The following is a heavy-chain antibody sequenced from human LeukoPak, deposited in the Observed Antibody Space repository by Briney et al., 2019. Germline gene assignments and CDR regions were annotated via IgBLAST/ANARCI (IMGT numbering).Heavy chain of an antibody. CDR3: ARAHDSGSYYVSGSISDY. Sequence: LETLSLTCTVSGGSISSYYWSWIRQPPGKGLEWIGYIYYSGSTNYNPSLKSRVTISVDTSKNQFSLKLSSVTAADTAVYYCARAHDSGSYYVSGSISDYWGQGTLVTVSS. D-gene: IGHD1-26*01. V-gene: IGHV4-59*01. J-gene: IGHJ4*02. CDR2: IYYSGST. CDR1: GGSISSYY.